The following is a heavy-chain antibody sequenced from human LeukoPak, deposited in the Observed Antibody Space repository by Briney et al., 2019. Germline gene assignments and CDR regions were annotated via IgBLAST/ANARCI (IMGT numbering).Heavy chain of an antibody. CDR1: GFTFSSYS. Sequence: PGGSLRLSCAASGFTFSSYSMNWVRQAPGKGLEWVSSISSSSSYIYYADSVKGRFTISRDNAKNSLYLQMNSLRAEDTAVYYCARVSSGWYWYFDYWGQGTLVTVSS. J-gene: IGHJ4*02. D-gene: IGHD6-19*01. CDR3: ARVSSGWYWYFDY. CDR2: ISSSSSYI. V-gene: IGHV3-21*01.